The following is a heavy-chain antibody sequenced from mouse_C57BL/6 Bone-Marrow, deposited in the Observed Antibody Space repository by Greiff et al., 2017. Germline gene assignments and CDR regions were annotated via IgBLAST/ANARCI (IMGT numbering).Heavy chain of an antibody. J-gene: IGHJ3*01. CDR2: IHPNSGST. D-gene: IGHD2-4*01. CDR1: GYTFTSYW. CDR3: ATGHYDYDGGWFAY. Sequence: QVQLQQPGAELVKPGASVKLSCKASGYTFTSYWMRWVKQRPGQGLEWIGMIHPNSGSTNYNEKFKSKATLTVDKSSSTAYMQLSSLTSEDSAVYYCATGHYDYDGGWFAYWGQGTLVTVSA. V-gene: IGHV1-64*01.